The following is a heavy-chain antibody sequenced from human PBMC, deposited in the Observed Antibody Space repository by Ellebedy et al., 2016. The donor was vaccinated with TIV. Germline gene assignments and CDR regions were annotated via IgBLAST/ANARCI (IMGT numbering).Heavy chain of an antibody. V-gene: IGHV3-7*01. CDR2: INQEGSEK. CDR1: GFSFSTYR. CDR3: ATDGSYGDYRSPTHAFVM. Sequence: GESLKISCAASGFSFSTYRMNWVRQAPGKGLEWVANINQEGSEKYYVDSVKGRFTISRDNAKNSLYLQMNSLRGEDTAVYYCATDGSYGDYRSPTHAFVMWGQGTLVTVSS. J-gene: IGHJ3*02. D-gene: IGHD4-17*01.